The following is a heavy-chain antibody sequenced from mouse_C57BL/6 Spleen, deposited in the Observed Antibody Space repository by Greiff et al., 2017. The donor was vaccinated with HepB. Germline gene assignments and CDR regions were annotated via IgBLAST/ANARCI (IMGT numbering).Heavy chain of an antibody. J-gene: IGHJ3*01. CDR2: INPNNGGT. Sequence: EVQLQQSGPELVKPGASVKISCKASGYTFTDYYMNWVKQSHGKSLEWIGDINPNNGGTSYNQKFKGKATLTVDKSSSTAYMELRSLTSEDSAVYYCARDDTTEEGAYWGQGTLVTVSA. CDR1: GYTFTDYY. CDR3: ARDDTTEEGAY. D-gene: IGHD1-1*01. V-gene: IGHV1-26*01.